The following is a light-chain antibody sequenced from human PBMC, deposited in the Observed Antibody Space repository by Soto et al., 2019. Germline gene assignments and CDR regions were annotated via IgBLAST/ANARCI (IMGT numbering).Light chain of an antibody. V-gene: IGKV3-20*01. J-gene: IGKJ2*01. CDR1: QSVSSSY. Sequence: EIVLTQSPGTLSLSPGERAPLSCRASQSVSSSYLAWYRQKPGQAPRLLIYGASSRATGIPDRVSGSGSGTDFTLTISRREPEDFAVYYCQQYGSSLYTFGQGTKLEIK. CDR2: GAS. CDR3: QQYGSSLYT.